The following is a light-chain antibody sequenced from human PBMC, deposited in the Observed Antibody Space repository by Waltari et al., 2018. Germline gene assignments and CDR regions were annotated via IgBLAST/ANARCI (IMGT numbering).Light chain of an antibody. CDR3: QVWDANADPGV. CDR2: YES. J-gene: IGLJ1*01. V-gene: IGLV3-21*04. Sequence: SYVLTQPPSVSVAPGKTASITCGGNNTESKSVHWYQQKPGQAPSLVSSYESDRPSGSPGRVSGSNSGNTATLAISRVEAGDEADYYCQVWDANADPGVFGTGTEVTVL. CDR1: NTESKS.